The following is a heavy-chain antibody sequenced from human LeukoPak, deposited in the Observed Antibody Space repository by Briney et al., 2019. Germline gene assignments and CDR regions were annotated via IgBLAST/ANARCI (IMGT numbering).Heavy chain of an antibody. CDR2: ISGNGGNT. J-gene: IGHJ4*02. D-gene: IGHD3-10*01. CDR1: GFTFSSHA. Sequence: GGSLRLSCAASGFTFSSHAMTWVRQAPGKGLEWVSVISGNGGNTYYADSVKGRFTISRDNSKNTLHLQMNSLRAEDTAIYYCAKALSFVTHFDYWGQGTLVTVSS. CDR3: AKALSFVTHFDY. V-gene: IGHV3-23*01.